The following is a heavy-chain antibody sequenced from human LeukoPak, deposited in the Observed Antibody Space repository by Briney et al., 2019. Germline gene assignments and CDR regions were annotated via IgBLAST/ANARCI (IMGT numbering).Heavy chain of an antibody. CDR2: INSDGSRT. D-gene: IGHD3-22*01. CDR1: GFTFSRYW. Sequence: GGSLRLSCEASGFTFSRYWMHWVRQAPGKGLVWVSRINSDGSRTTYADSVKGRFTISRDNAKNTLYLQMNSLRAEDTAVYHCAKVIAYSFYYDSSGLPDYWGQGTLVTVSS. CDR3: AKVIAYSFYYDSSGLPDY. V-gene: IGHV3-74*01. J-gene: IGHJ4*02.